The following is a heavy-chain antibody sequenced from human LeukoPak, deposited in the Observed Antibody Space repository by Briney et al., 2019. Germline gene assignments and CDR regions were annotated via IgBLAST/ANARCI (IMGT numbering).Heavy chain of an antibody. V-gene: IGHV4-4*02. CDR3: ARRVGYDSSGYYYEAFAFDI. Sequence: SGTLSLTCAVSGGSISSSNWWSWVRQPPGKGLEWIGEIYHSGSTNYNPSLKSRVTISVDKSKNQFSLKLSSVTAADTAVYYCARRVGYDSSGYYYEAFAFDIWGQGTMVTVSS. CDR2: IYHSGST. D-gene: IGHD3-22*01. CDR1: GGSISSSNW. J-gene: IGHJ3*02.